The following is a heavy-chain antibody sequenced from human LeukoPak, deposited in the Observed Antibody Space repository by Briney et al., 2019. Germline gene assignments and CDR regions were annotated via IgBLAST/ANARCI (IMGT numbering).Heavy chain of an antibody. CDR1: GGSISSYY. CDR3: ARHVRDYDILTGYYTSWFDP. V-gene: IGHV4-59*08. CDR2: IYYSGST. J-gene: IGHJ5*02. Sequence: PSETLSLTCTVSGGSISSYYWSSIRQPPGKGLEWIGYIYYSGSTNYNPSLKSRLTISVDTSKNQFSLKLSSVTAADTAVYYCARHVRDYDILTGYYTSWFDPWGQGTLVTVSS. D-gene: IGHD3-9*01.